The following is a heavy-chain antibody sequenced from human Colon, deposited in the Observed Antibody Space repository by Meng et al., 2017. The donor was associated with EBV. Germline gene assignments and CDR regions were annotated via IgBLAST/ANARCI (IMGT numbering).Heavy chain of an antibody. CDR2: FFSSWST. Sequence: QWHLNEWVPVLGLPSCSLLLTSTASWVSISSGVSSWSCIPQSPGTGLEWIVYFFSSWSTYYNHSLKIRVTISVDTSKNQFSLKLSSVTAADTAVYYWARDRGGLGAFDYWGQGTLVTVSS. V-gene: IGHV4-30-4*08. D-gene: IGHD5-12*01. J-gene: IGHJ4*02. CDR3: ARDRGGLGAFDY. CDR1: WVSISSGVSS.